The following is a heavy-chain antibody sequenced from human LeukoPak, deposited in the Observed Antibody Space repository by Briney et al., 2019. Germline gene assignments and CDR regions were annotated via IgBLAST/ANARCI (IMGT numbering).Heavy chain of an antibody. D-gene: IGHD2-15*01. Sequence: PGRSLRLSCAASGFTFSGSAMHWVRQASGKGLEWVGRIRSKANSYATAYAASVKGRFTISRDDSKNTAYLQMNSLKTEDTAVYYCTSLVVVAEPPPIDYWGQGTLVTVSS. CDR2: IRSKANSYAT. CDR3: TSLVVVAEPPPIDY. CDR1: GFTFSGSA. V-gene: IGHV3-73*01. J-gene: IGHJ4*02.